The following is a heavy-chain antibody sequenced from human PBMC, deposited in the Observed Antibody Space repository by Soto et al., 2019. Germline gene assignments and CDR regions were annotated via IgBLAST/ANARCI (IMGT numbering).Heavy chain of an antibody. V-gene: IGHV3-33*01. CDR3: VRDSLHCDRTSCQSGMDV. J-gene: IGHJ6*02. D-gene: IGHD2-2*01. Sequence: QVQLVESGGGVVQPGRSLRLSCAASGYTFSSFGMHWVRQAPGKGLEWVALIWSDGSNQYHADSVKGRFSLSRDNTQNTLYLQMTSLSAEDTAVYYCVRDSLHCDRTSCQSGMDVWGQGTSVTVSS. CDR1: GYTFSSFG. CDR2: IWSDGSNQ.